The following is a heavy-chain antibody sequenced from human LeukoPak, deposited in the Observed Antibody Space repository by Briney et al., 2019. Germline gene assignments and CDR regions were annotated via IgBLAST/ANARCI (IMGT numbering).Heavy chain of an antibody. D-gene: IGHD1-1*01. CDR1: GGSISYYY. J-gene: IGHJ6*02. CDR2: IYYSGTT. CDR3: ARDNDGTYGMDV. V-gene: IGHV4-59*01. Sequence: SETLSLTCTVSGGSISYYYWSWIRQSPGKGLEWIGYIYYSGTTNYNPSLKSRVTISVDTSKNQFSLQLRSVTAADTAVYYCARDNDGTYGMDVWGQGTTVTVSS.